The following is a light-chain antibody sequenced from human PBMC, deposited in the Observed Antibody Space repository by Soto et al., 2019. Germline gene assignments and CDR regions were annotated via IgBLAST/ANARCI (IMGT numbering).Light chain of an antibody. Sequence: QSALTQPASVSGSPGQSITISCTGTSSDVGAYNYVSWYQQHPGKVPKLMIYDVSDRPSGVSNRFSGSKSGNTASLTISGLQAEDEADYYCGSFTVSNSSVVGTGTKLTV. CDR3: GSFTVSNSSV. CDR1: SSDVGAYNY. CDR2: DVS. J-gene: IGLJ1*01. V-gene: IGLV2-14*03.